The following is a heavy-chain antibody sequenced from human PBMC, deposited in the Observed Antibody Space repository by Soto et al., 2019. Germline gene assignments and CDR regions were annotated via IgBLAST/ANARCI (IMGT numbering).Heavy chain of an antibody. J-gene: IGHJ5*02. V-gene: IGHV4-59*12. D-gene: IGHD1-7*01. CDR1: GGSISSYY. Sequence: PSETLSLTCTVSGGSISSYYWSWIRQPPGKGLEWIGYIYYSGSTNYNPSLKSRVTISVDTSKNQFSLKLSSVTAADTAVYYCARELELRPNWFDPWGQGTLVTVSS. CDR3: ARELELRPNWFDP. CDR2: IYYSGST.